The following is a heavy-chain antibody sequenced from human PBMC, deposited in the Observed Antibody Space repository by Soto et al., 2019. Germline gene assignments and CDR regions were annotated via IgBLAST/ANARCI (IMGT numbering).Heavy chain of an antibody. CDR2: IYYSGSA. CDR3: ARDKVVPAAIGHYYYGMDV. D-gene: IGHD2-2*01. Sequence: TSETLSLTCTVSGGSVSSGSYYWSWIRQPPGKGLEWIGYIYYSGSANYNPSLKSRVTISVDTSKNQFSLKLSSVTAADTAVYYCARDKVVPAAIGHYYYGMDVWGQGTTVTVSS. CDR1: GGSVSSGSYY. V-gene: IGHV4-61*01. J-gene: IGHJ6*02.